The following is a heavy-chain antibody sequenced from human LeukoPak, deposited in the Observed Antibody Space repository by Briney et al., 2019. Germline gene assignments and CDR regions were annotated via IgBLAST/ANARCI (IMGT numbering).Heavy chain of an antibody. CDR2: IYTSGST. Sequence: SETLSLTCTVSGGSISSYYWSWIRQPAGKGLEWIGRIYTSGSTNYNPSLKNPVTMSVDTSKNQFSLKLSSVTAADTAVYYCARDPSLGYCSSTSCYYLSWYFDLWGRGTLVTVSS. J-gene: IGHJ2*01. CDR3: ARDPSLGYCSSTSCYYLSWYFDL. D-gene: IGHD2-2*01. CDR1: GGSISSYY. V-gene: IGHV4-4*07.